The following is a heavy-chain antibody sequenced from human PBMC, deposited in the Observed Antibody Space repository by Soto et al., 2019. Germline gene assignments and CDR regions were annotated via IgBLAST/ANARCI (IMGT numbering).Heavy chain of an antibody. D-gene: IGHD1-26*01. CDR1: GFTFSGYA. Sequence: EVQLLESGGGLVQPGGSLRLSCAASGFTFSGYAMNWVRQAPGKGLEWVSSISGSGGSTYYADSVKGRFTISRDNSKNTLYLQMKRLRAEDTALYYCAKEWAAEWEQPKDAFEIWGQGTMVTVSS. V-gene: IGHV3-23*01. CDR2: ISGSGGST. J-gene: IGHJ3*02. CDR3: AKEWAAEWEQPKDAFEI.